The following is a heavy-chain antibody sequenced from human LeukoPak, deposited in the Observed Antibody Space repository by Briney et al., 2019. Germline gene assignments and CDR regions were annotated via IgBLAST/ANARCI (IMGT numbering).Heavy chain of an antibody. CDR3: ARDIAAADPFDY. Sequence: GASMKVSCKASGGTFSSYAISWVRQAPGQGLEWMGGIIPIFGTANYAQKFQGRVTITTDESTSTAYMELSSLRSEDTAVYYCARDIAAADPFDYWGQGTLVTVSS. CDR2: IIPIFGTA. J-gene: IGHJ4*02. CDR1: GGTFSSYA. V-gene: IGHV1-69*05. D-gene: IGHD6-13*01.